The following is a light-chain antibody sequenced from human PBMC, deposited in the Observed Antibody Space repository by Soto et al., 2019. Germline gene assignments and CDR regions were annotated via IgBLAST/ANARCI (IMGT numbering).Light chain of an antibody. CDR3: AAWDDSLSGYL. CDR2: ATT. Sequence: QSVLTQPPSASGTPGQRVTISCSGSHSNIETNSVNWYQPLPRTAPKLPLFATTPRPSGAPDRFSGSQPRTPASLAITALQSDDEADYYCAAWDDSLSGYLFGTGTKVTVL. V-gene: IGLV1-44*01. J-gene: IGLJ1*01. CDR1: HSNIETNS.